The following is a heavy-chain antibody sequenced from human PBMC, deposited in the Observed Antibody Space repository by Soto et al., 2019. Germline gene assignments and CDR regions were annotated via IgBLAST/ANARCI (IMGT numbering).Heavy chain of an antibody. CDR2: TYYWSKWYN. CDR3: VREPVGTYYFDD. CDR1: GDSVSSNSGT. V-gene: IGHV6-1*01. D-gene: IGHD1-1*01. Sequence: SQTLSLTCAISGDSVSSNSGTWNWIRQSPSRGLEWLGRTYYWSKWYNDYAVSVKSRITINPDTSKNQFSLQLNSVTPEDTGVYYCVREPVGTYYFDDWGKGTLVPVSS. J-gene: IGHJ4*02.